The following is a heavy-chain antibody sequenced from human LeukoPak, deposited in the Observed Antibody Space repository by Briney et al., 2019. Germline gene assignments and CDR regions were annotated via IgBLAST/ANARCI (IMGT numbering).Heavy chain of an antibody. CDR2: IRSKPYGGTT. CDR3: SRTRISGIDGFDI. V-gene: IGHV3-49*03. J-gene: IGHJ3*02. CDR1: GFTFSDYD. D-gene: IGHD2-15*01. Sequence: GGSLRLSCTASGFTFSDYDVNWFRQAPGKGLEWVAFIRSKPYGGTTEYAASVKGRFSISRDDSTSIVYLQMNSLKTEDTALYYCSRTRISGIDGFDIWGQGTMVTVSS.